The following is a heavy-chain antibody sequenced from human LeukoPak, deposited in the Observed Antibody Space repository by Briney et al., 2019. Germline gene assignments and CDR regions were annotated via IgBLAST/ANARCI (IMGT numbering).Heavy chain of an antibody. Sequence: TGGSLRLSCAASGFTFSSYSMNWVRQAPGKGLEWVSSISSSSSYIYYADSVKGRFTISRDNAKNSLYLQMNSLRAEDTAVYYCARQDSGSYFDAFDIWGQGTMVTVSS. J-gene: IGHJ3*02. CDR1: GFTFSSYS. V-gene: IGHV3-21*01. D-gene: IGHD1-26*01. CDR3: ARQDSGSYFDAFDI. CDR2: ISSSSSYI.